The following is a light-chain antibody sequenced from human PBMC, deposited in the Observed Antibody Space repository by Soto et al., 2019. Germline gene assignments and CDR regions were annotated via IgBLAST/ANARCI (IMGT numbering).Light chain of an antibody. CDR3: QQRGNWIT. CDR1: QSVSSY. V-gene: IGKV3-11*01. Sequence: EIVLTQSPATLSLSPGERATLSCRASQSVSSYLAWYQQKPGQAPRLLIYDASNRATGIPARFSASGSGTDFTLTISSLEPEDFAVYYCQQRGNWITFGPGTRLEI. CDR2: DAS. J-gene: IGKJ5*01.